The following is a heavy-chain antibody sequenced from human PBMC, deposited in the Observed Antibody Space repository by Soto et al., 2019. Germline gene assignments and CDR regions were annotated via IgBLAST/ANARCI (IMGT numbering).Heavy chain of an antibody. J-gene: IGHJ3*02. D-gene: IGHD3-10*01. CDR3: ARIKVVRGVIITDAFDI. V-gene: IGHV2-5*02. CDR1: GFSLRANGMG. CDR2: IYWDDDI. Sequence: QITLKESGGTLVKPTQTLTLTCSCSGFSLRANGMGVAWIRQPPGKALECLARIYWDDDIRYSPSLQSRLTIPKDTSRNQVVLTMTKMDPVDTGTYYCARIKVVRGVIITDAFDIWGQGTVVTVSS.